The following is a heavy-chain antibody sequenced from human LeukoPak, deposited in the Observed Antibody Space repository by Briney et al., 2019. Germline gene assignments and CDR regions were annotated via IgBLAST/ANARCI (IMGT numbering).Heavy chain of an antibody. J-gene: IGHJ4*02. Sequence: ASVKVSCKVSGYTLTELSMHWVRQAPGKGLEWMGGFDPEDGETIYAQKFQGRVTMTEDTSTDTAYMELSSLRSEDTAVYYCATGLAYCSSTSCPSIAAAQEWGQGTLVTVSS. CDR1: GYTLTELS. CDR2: FDPEDGET. CDR3: ATGLAYCSSTSCPSIAAAQE. D-gene: IGHD2-2*01. V-gene: IGHV1-24*01.